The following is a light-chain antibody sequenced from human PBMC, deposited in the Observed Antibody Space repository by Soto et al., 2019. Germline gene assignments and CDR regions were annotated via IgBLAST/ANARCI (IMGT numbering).Light chain of an antibody. CDR1: QSIGSA. CDR3: QQYRNWPPLT. V-gene: IGKV3-15*01. CDR2: AAS. Sequence: EIVMTQSPATLSVSPGETATLSCRASQSIGSALAWYQHRPGQAPRLLIVAASIRATGVPGRFSGGGSGTDFTRTISSLQSEDVAVYYCQQYRNWPPLTFGGGTLVEIK. J-gene: IGKJ4*01.